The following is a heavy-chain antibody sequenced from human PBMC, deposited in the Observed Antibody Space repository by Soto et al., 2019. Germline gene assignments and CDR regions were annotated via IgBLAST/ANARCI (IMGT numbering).Heavy chain of an antibody. Sequence: EVQLLESGGGLVQPGGSLRLSCAASGFTFSSYAMSWVRQAPGKGLEWVSAISGSGGSTYYADSVKGRFTISRDNSKNTLYLQMNSLRAEDTAVYYCSKGGFYGSGIRGAFDIWGQGTMVTVSS. V-gene: IGHV3-23*01. J-gene: IGHJ3*02. CDR3: SKGGFYGSGIRGAFDI. CDR2: ISGSGGST. D-gene: IGHD3-10*01. CDR1: GFTFSSYA.